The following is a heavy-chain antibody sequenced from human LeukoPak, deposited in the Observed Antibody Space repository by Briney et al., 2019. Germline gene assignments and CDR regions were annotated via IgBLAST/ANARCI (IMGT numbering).Heavy chain of an antibody. D-gene: IGHD6-19*01. J-gene: IGHJ4*02. CDR1: GFTFSSYS. V-gene: IGHV3-21*01. CDR3: ARGRGLRGAVAGTSNFDY. Sequence: PGGSLRLSCAASGFTFSSYSMNWVRQAPGKGLEWVSSISSSSSYIYYADSVKGRFTISRDNAKNSLYLQMNGLRAEDTAVYYCARGRGLRGAVAGTSNFDYWGQGTLVTVSS. CDR2: ISSSSSYI.